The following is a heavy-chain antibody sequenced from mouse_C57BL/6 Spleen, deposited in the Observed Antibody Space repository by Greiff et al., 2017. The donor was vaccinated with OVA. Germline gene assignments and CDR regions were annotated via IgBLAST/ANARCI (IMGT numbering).Heavy chain of an antibody. CDR2: ILPGSGSN. V-gene: IGHV1-9*01. CDR1: GYTFTGYW. CDR3: ARKIPITTVVATEDFDY. Sequence: VQVVESGAELMKPGASVKLSCKATGYTFTGYWIEWVKQRPGHGLEWIGEILPGSGSNNYNEKFKGKATFTAEKSSNTAYMQLSSLTTEDSAIYYCARKIPITTVVATEDFDYWGQGTTLTVSS. J-gene: IGHJ2*01. D-gene: IGHD1-1*01.